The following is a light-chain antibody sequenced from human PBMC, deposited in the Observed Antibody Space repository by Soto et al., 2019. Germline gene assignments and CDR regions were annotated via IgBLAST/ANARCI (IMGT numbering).Light chain of an antibody. V-gene: IGKV3-20*01. J-gene: IGKJ1*01. CDR2: GAS. CDR1: QSVSSTY. CDR3: QQYGGSRRT. Sequence: EIVLTQSPGTLSLSPGERATLSCRASQSVSSTYLAWYQQKPGQAPRLLIYGASNRATGIPDRLSGSGSGTDFTLTISRLEPEDFAVYYCQQYGGSRRTFGQGT.